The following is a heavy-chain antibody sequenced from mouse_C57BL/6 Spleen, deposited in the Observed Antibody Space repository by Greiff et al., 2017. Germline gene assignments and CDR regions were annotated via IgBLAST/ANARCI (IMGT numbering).Heavy chain of an antibody. V-gene: IGHV1-82*01. CDR1: GYAFSSSW. D-gene: IGHD1-1*01. CDR3: ARRGYGSSYGYFDY. Sequence: QVQLKESGPELVKPGASVKISCKASGYAFSSSWMNWVKQRPGKGLEWIGRIYPGDGDTNYNGKFKGKATLTADKSSSTAYMQLSSLTSEDSAVYFCARRGYGSSYGYFDYWGQGTTLTVSS. J-gene: IGHJ2*01. CDR2: IYPGDGDT.